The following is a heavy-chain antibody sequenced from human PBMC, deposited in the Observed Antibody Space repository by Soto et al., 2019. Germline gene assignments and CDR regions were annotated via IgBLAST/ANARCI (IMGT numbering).Heavy chain of an antibody. CDR1: GGSINSYY. V-gene: IGHV4-59*08. CDR3: VRSLYYFDTTGRFDY. CDR2: TYSSGNT. J-gene: IGHJ4*02. Sequence: SETLSLTCTISGGSINSYYWSWIRQPPGKGLEWIGYTYSSGNTNYNPSLKSRVAMSMDTSKSQISLKLRSVTPADTAVYYCVRSLYYFDTTGRFDYWGQGTLVTVSS. D-gene: IGHD3-22*01.